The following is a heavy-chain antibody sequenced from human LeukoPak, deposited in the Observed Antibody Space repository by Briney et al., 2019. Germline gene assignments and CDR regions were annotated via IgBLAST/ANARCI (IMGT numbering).Heavy chain of an antibody. CDR1: GFTFSSYS. CDR3: AKGSITMVRGINHNYFDY. V-gene: IGHV3-21*04. Sequence: PGGSLRLSCAASGFTFSSYSMNWVRQAPGMGLEWVSSISSSSSYIYYADSVKGRFTISRDNAKNSLYLQMNSLRAEDTALYYCAKGSITMVRGINHNYFDYWGQGTLVTVSS. D-gene: IGHD3-10*01. CDR2: ISSSSSYI. J-gene: IGHJ4*02.